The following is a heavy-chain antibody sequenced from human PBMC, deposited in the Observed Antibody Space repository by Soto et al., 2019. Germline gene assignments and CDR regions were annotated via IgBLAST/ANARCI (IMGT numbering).Heavy chain of an antibody. Sequence: EASVKVSCKAAGYTFTDYYMHWVRQAPGQGLEWMGWINPNSGGTNYAQKFQGRVTMTRDTSISTAYMELSRLRSDDTAMYYCARSKSFDPWGQGTLVTVSS. CDR3: ARSKSFDP. CDR1: GYTFTDYY. J-gene: IGHJ5*02. V-gene: IGHV1-2*02. CDR2: INPNSGGT.